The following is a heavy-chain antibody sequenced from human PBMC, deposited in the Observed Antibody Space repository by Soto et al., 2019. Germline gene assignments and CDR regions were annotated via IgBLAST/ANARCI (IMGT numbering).Heavy chain of an antibody. CDR3: AKGSWVRDPTIYYYYYGMDV. V-gene: IGHV3-23*01. CDR1: GFTFSSYA. Sequence: EVQLLESGGGLVQPGGSLRLSCAASGFTFSSYAMSWVRQAPGKGLEWVSAISGSGGSTNYADSLKGRFTISRDNSKNTLYLQMNSLRAEDTAVYYCAKGSWVRDPTIYYYYYGMDVWGQGTTVTVSS. CDR2: ISGSGGST. D-gene: IGHD3-10*01. J-gene: IGHJ6*02.